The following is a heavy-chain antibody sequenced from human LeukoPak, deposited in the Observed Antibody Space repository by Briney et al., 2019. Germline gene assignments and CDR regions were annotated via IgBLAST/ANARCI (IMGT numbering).Heavy chain of an antibody. Sequence: ASVKVSCKASGYTFTNYAMNWVRQAPGQGLEWMGWINPNTGNPTYAQGFTGRFVFSLDTSVSTTYLQISSLKAEDTAVYYCARDASTIRFDYWGQGTLVTVSS. CDR1: GYTFTNYA. CDR2: INPNTGNP. CDR3: ARDASTIRFDY. J-gene: IGHJ4*02. D-gene: IGHD5-24*01. V-gene: IGHV7-4-1*02.